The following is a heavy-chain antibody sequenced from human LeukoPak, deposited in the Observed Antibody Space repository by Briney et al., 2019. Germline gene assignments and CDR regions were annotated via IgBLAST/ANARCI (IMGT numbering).Heavy chain of an antibody. CDR1: GYTLTELS. V-gene: IGHV1-46*01. J-gene: IGHJ5*02. D-gene: IGHD4-17*01. CDR3: ARGLYYGDRNCFDP. CDR2: INPSGGST. Sequence: ASVKVSCKVSGYTLTELSMHWVRQAPGQGLEWMGIINPSGGSTNYAQKFQGRVTMTRDTSTNTVYMELSSLRSEDTAVYYCARGLYYGDRNCFDPWGQGTLVTVSS.